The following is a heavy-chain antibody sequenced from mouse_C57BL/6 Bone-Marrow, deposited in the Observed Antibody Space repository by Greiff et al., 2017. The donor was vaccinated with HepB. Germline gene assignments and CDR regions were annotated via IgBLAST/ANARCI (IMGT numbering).Heavy chain of an antibody. CDR2: ISSGSSTI. D-gene: IGHD3-2*02. CDR3: ARRLRLQAMDY. CDR1: GFTFSDYG. Sequence: QLVDSGGGLVKPGGSLKLSCAASGFTFSDYGMHWVRQAPEKGLEWVAYISSGSSTIYYADTVKGRFTISRDNAKNTLFLQMTSLRSEDTAMYYCARRLRLQAMDYWGQGTSVTVSS. V-gene: IGHV5-17*01. J-gene: IGHJ4*01.